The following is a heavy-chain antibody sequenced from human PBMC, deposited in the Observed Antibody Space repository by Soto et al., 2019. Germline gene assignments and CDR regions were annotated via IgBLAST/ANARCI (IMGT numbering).Heavy chain of an antibody. J-gene: IGHJ5*02. CDR3: ARTYSSRDGWFDP. Sequence: QVQLVQSGAEVKKPGASVKVSCKASGYTFTSYYMHWVRQAPGQGLEWMGIINPSGGSTSYAQKFQGRVTMTRDTSTSTVYMELSSLRSEDTDGYYCARTYSSRDGWFDPWGQGTLVTVSS. CDR1: GYTFTSYY. V-gene: IGHV1-46*01. D-gene: IGHD6-13*01. CDR2: INPSGGST.